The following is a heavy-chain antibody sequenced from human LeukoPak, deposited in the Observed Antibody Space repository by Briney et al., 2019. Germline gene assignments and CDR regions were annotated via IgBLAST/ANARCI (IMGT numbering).Heavy chain of an antibody. J-gene: IGHJ4*02. Sequence: GRSLRLSCAASGFTFSSYVMHWVRQAPGKGLEWVAVIWYDGFNKYYADSVKGRFTISRDSSKNTLYLQMNSLRAEDTAVYYCARDLGNWGWNDFWGQGTLVTVSS. D-gene: IGHD7-27*01. V-gene: IGHV3-33*01. CDR1: GFTFSSYV. CDR2: IWYDGFNK. CDR3: ARDLGNWGWNDF.